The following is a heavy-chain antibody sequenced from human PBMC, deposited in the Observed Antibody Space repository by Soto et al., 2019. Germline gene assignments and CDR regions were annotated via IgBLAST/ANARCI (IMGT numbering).Heavy chain of an antibody. CDR3: PRDLNLSTHSDFWSGYAYYMDV. V-gene: IGHV3-48*01. Sequence: EVQLVESGGDLVQPGGSLRLSCAASGFTFSVYSMNWVRQAPGKGLEWVSYISSSSKTIYYADSVTGRFTISRDNAKNSLNLQRNSLRAEDTAVYYCPRDLNLSTHSDFWSGYAYYMDVWGKGTTVTVSS. CDR1: GFTFSVYS. CDR2: ISSSSKTI. J-gene: IGHJ6*03. D-gene: IGHD3-3*01.